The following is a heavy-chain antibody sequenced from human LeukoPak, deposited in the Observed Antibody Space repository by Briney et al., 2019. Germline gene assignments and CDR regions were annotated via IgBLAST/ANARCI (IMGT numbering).Heavy chain of an antibody. D-gene: IGHD4-11*01. J-gene: IGHJ4*02. CDR1: GFSFSSYW. Sequence: PGGSLRLSCAASGFSFSSYWIGWVRQAPGKGPEWVASIKQDGSEKFYVDSLRGRFTNSSDNAKNSLYLQMNSLRAEDTAVYYCAREDHSNYVHGGQGALVTVSS. V-gene: IGHV3-7*01. CDR2: IKQDGSEK. CDR3: AREDHSNYVH.